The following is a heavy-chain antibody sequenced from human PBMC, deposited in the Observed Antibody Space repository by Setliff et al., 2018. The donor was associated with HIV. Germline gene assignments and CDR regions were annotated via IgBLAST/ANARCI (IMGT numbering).Heavy chain of an antibody. CDR3: ARRIQN. CDR1: GGSISSGSYY. V-gene: IGHV4-61*09. J-gene: IGHJ4*02. D-gene: IGHD5-18*01. Sequence: PSETLSLTCTVSGGSISSGSYYWSWIRQPAGKGLEWIGHIYTSGSPSYNPSLKGRITISLDTSKNQFSLNLTSVTAADTAVYYWARRIQNWGQGTLVTVSS. CDR2: IYTSGSP.